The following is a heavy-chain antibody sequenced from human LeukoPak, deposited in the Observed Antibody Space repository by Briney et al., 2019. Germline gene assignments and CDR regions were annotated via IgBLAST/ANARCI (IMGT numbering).Heavy chain of an antibody. J-gene: IGHJ3*02. CDR1: GFTFSSYA. V-gene: IGHV3-30*04. CDR2: ISYDGSNK. CDR3: ARSQLGDDAFDI. D-gene: IGHD1-1*01. Sequence: PGGSLRLSCAASGFTFSSYAMHWVRQAPGKGLEWVAVISYDGSNKYYADSVKGRFTISRDNSKNTLYLQMNSLRAEDTAVYYCARSQLGDDAFDIWGQGTMVTVSS.